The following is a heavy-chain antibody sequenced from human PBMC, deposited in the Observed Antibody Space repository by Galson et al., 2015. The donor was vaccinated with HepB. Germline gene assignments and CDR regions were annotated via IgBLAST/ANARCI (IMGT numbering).Heavy chain of an antibody. CDR1: GYTFTDYV. J-gene: IGHJ6*03. CDR3: ARSPLRFLDWLPYYDYYYMDV. Sequence: SAKVSCKASGYTFTDYVVNWVRQAPGQGLEWMGWMNTNTGKPTSAPGFAGRLVFSLDTSVTTAYLQISSLETDDTAVYYCARSPLRFLDWLPYYDYYYMDVWGEGTTVTVSS. D-gene: IGHD3-3*01. CDR2: MNTNTGKP. V-gene: IGHV7-4-1*02.